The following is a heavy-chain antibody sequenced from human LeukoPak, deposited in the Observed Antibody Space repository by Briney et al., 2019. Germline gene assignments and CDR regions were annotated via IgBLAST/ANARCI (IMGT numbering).Heavy chain of an antibody. CDR2: IRSKAYGGTT. CDR1: RFTFEDYV. J-gene: IGHJ3*02. Sequence: HAGGSLRLSCTTSRFTFEDYVMSWVRQAPGKGLEWVRLIRSKAYGGTTEYAASERGRFTISRDDSKSSAYLHMNDLKPEDTAVYYCARLRHFYGIPGYLGGAFDIWGQGTVVTVSS. CDR3: ARLRHFYGIPGYLGGAFDI. V-gene: IGHV3-49*04. D-gene: IGHD3-10*01.